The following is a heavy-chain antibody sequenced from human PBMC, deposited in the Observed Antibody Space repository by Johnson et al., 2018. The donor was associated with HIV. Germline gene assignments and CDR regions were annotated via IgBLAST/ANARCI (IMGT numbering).Heavy chain of an antibody. Sequence: VQLVESGGGVVQPGGSLRLSCAASGFTFSSYAMSWVRQAPGKGLEWVSAISGSGGSTYYADSVKCRFTISRDNSKNTLYLQMNSLRAEDTAVYYCAREQQPITDYYDSREAFDIWGQGTMVTVSS. D-gene: IGHD3-22*01. V-gene: IGHV3-23*04. CDR3: AREQQPITDYYDSREAFDI. J-gene: IGHJ3*02. CDR1: GFTFSSYA. CDR2: ISGSGGST.